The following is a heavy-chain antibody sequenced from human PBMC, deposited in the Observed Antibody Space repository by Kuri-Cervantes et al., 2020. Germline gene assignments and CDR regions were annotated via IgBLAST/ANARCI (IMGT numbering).Heavy chain of an antibody. CDR1: GFTFSSYS. CDR3: ARSGSSAWFGVGYYYYGMDV. CDR2: ISYDGSNK. J-gene: IGHJ6*02. Sequence: LTRAASGFTFSSYSMNWVRQAPGKGLEWVAVISYDGSNKYYADSVKGRFTISRDNSKNTLYLQMNSLRAEDTAVYYCARSGSSAWFGVGYYYYGMDVWGQGTTVTVSS. V-gene: IGHV3-30*03. D-gene: IGHD3-10*01.